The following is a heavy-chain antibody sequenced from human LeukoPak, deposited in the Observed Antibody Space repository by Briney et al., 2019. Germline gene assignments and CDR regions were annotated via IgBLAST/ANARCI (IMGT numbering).Heavy chain of an antibody. D-gene: IGHD3-3*01. CDR3: VSDLCGGDDQ. J-gene: IGHJ5*02. CDR2: IDEDGKTI. CDR1: GFTFNSYW. V-gene: IGHV3-74*01. Sequence: GGSLRLSCAASGFTFNSYWMHWVRQAPGKGLVWVSRIDEDGKTIDYADSVKGRFTISGDNAKDTLYLQVSSLRDEDTAVYYCVSDLCGGDDQWGRGTLVTVSS.